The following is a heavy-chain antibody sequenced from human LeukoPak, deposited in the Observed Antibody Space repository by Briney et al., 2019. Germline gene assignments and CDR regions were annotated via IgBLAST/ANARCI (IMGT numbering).Heavy chain of an antibody. Sequence: PSEPLSLTCTVSGGSISSYYWSWIRQPPGKGLEWIGYIYYSGSTNYNPSLKSRVTISVDTSKNQFSLKLSSVTAADTAVYYCARSGYSYGRIDYWGQGTLVTVSS. CDR2: IYYSGST. D-gene: IGHD5-18*01. CDR1: GGSISSYY. J-gene: IGHJ4*02. V-gene: IGHV4-59*08. CDR3: ARSGYSYGRIDY.